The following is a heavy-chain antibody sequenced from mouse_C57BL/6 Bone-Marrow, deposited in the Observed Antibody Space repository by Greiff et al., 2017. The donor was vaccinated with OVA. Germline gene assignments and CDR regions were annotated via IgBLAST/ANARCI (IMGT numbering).Heavy chain of an antibody. CDR3: AKRRGNYYAMDY. CDR1: GFSLTSYG. Sequence: VQLQQSGPGLVQPSQSLSITCTVSGFSLTSYGVHWVRQSPGKGLEWLGVIWRGGSTDYNAAFMSRLSITKDNSKSQVFFKMNSLQADDTAIYYGAKRRGNYYAMDYWGQGTSVTVSS. J-gene: IGHJ4*01. V-gene: IGHV2-5*01. CDR2: IWRGGST.